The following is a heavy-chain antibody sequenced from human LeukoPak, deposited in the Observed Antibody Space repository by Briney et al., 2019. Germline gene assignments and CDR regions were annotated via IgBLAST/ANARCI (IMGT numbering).Heavy chain of an antibody. D-gene: IGHD2-15*01. J-gene: IGHJ4*02. CDR2: LYSDGSA. CDR3: ARTVVVTATADYFDH. Sequence: GGSLRLSCAASGLTVSSNYMSWVRQAPGKGLELVSVLYSDGSAYYADSVKGRFSISRDNSQNTLYLQMNGLRAEDTAVYYCARTVVVTATADYFDHWGQGTLVTVSS. CDR1: GLTVSSNY. V-gene: IGHV3-53*01.